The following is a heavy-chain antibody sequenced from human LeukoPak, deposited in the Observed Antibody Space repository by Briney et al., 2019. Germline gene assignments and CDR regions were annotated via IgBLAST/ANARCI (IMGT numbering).Heavy chain of an antibody. J-gene: IGHJ6*03. V-gene: IGHV1-18*01. CDR1: GYTFSNSG. CDR2: ISTYSGTT. Sequence: ASVKVSCKASGYTFSNSGISWVRQAPGQGLERMGWISTYSGTTNYAHNLQGRLTMTTDTSTSTAYMELRNLKSDDTAVYYCARSGGYYFYMDVWGKGTTVTVSS. CDR3: ARSGGYYFYMDV. D-gene: IGHD1-26*01.